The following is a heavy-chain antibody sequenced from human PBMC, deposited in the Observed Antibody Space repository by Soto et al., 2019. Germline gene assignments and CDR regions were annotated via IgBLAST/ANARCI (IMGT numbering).Heavy chain of an antibody. CDR3: ARQRRNYYGSGTNMDV. CDR1: GGSISSYY. D-gene: IGHD3-10*01. J-gene: IGHJ6*03. V-gene: IGHV4-59*08. Sequence: SETLSLTCTVSGGSISSYYWSWIRQPPGKGLEWIGYIYYSGSTNYNPSLKSRVTISVDTSKNQFSLKLSSVTAADTAVYYCARQRRNYYGSGTNMDVWGKGTTVTVSS. CDR2: IYYSGST.